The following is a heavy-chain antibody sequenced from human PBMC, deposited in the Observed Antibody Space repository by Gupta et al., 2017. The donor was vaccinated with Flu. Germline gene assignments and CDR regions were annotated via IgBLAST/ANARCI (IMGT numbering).Heavy chain of an antibody. Sequence: EVQLLESGGGMIQPGGSLRLSCVASGFPFSNYALSWFIQAPGKGLEWVSGISGSGGRTYYADSVKGRFTVSRDDSKNTLYLQVNRLRADDTGHYYCAKDFVEQLVPDLYYYGLEVWGQGTTVTVSS. CDR3: AKDFVEQLVPDLYYYGLEV. CDR1: GFPFSNYA. CDR2: ISGSGGRT. V-gene: IGHV3-23*01. D-gene: IGHD6-6*01. J-gene: IGHJ6*02.